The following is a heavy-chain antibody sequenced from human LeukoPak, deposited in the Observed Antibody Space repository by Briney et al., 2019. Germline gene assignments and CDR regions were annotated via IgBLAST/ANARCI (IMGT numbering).Heavy chain of an antibody. CDR2: VYYSGST. Sequence: SETLSLTCTVSGGSISTYYWNWIRQPPGKGLEWIGYVYYSGSTDYNPSLKSPLTISVDTSKNQFSLKLSSVTAADTAVYYCARPLASGTPEAFDIWGEGTMVTVSS. CDR3: ARPLASGTPEAFDI. V-gene: IGHV4-59*08. CDR1: GGSISTYY. D-gene: IGHD2-15*01. J-gene: IGHJ3*02.